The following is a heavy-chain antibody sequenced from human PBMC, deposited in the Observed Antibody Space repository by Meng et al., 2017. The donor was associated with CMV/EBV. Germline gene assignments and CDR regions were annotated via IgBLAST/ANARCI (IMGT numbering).Heavy chain of an antibody. CDR2: MNPNSGNT. CDR3: NLDILTGYEAYGMDV. V-gene: IGHV1-8*01. J-gene: IGHJ6*02. D-gene: IGHD3-9*01. CDR1: GYTFTSYD. Sequence: ASVKVFCKASGYTFTSYDINWVRQATGQGLEWMGWMNPNSGNTGYAQKFQGRVTMTRNTSISTAYMELSSLRSEDTAVYYCNLDILTGYEAYGMDVWGQGTTVTVSS.